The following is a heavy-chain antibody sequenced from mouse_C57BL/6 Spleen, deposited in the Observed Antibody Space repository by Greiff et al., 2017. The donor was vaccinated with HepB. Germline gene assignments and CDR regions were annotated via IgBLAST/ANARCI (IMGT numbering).Heavy chain of an antibody. V-gene: IGHV1-19*01. CDR3: AREGGSSYWYFDV. CDR1: GYTFTDYY. J-gene: IGHJ1*03. CDR2: INPYNGGT. Sequence: EVQLQQSGPVLVKPGASVKMSCKASGYTFTDYYMNWVKQSHGKSLEWIGVINPYNGGTSYNQKFKGKATLTVDKSSSTAYMELNSLTSEDSAVYYGAREGGSSYWYFDVWGTGTTVTVSS. D-gene: IGHD1-1*01.